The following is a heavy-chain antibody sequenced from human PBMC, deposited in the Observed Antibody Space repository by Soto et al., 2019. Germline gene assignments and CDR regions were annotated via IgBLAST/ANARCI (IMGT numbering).Heavy chain of an antibody. J-gene: IGHJ5*02. CDR2: ISPYTDDP. D-gene: IGHD2-2*01. CDR1: GNTFTNFG. Sequence: QGQLVQSGVEVKKPGASVKVSCSASGNTFTNFGVTWVRQAPGQGLEWMGWISPYTDDPSYAQKFQGGVTMTIDTSTSTAYLDMRSLTSDDPAVYYCARVIPGAEAWFHPWGQGTLVTVSS. CDR3: ARVIPGAEAWFHP. V-gene: IGHV1-18*01.